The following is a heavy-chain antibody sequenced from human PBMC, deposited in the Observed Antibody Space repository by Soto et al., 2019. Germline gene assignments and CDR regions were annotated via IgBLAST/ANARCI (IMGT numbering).Heavy chain of an antibody. J-gene: IGHJ6*02. Sequence: ASVKISCKAFGYTFIGYYMYWARQAPGQGLEWMGWINPRSGDTKYPQKFQGRVTMTRDTSISTAYMELSRLRSDDTAVYYCARDFYYYGLDVWGQGTTVTVSS. CDR1: GYTFIGYY. V-gene: IGHV1-2*02. CDR3: ARDFYYYGLDV. CDR2: INPRSGDT.